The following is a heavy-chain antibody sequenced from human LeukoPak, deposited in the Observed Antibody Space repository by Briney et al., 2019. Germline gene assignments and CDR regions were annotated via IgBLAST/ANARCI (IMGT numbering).Heavy chain of an antibody. Sequence: SETLSLTCAVYGVSFSGYYWSWIRQPPGKGLEWIGGINHSGSTNYNPSLKSRVTISVDTSKNQFSLKLSSVTAADTAVYYCARGPYYYDSSGYKASDYWGQGTLVTVSS. CDR3: ARGPYYYDSSGYKASDY. J-gene: IGHJ4*02. CDR2: INHSGST. CDR1: GVSFSGYY. V-gene: IGHV4-34*01. D-gene: IGHD3-22*01.